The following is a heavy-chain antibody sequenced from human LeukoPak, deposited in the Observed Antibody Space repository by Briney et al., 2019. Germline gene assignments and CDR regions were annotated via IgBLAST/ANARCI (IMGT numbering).Heavy chain of an antibody. CDR3: ARENLDYYDSSGYYDY. D-gene: IGHD3-22*01. CDR1: GFTFSNSA. V-gene: IGHV3-23*01. Sequence: PGGSLRLSCAASGFTFSNSAMSWVRQAPGKGLDWVSAISGSGANTYYADSVKGRFTISRDNSKNTLYLQMNSLRAEDTAVYYCARENLDYYDSSGYYDYWGQGTLVTVSS. J-gene: IGHJ4*02. CDR2: ISGSGANT.